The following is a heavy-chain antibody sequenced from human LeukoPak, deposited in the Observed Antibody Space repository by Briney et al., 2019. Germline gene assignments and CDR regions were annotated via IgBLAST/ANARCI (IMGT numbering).Heavy chain of an antibody. CDR2: IYPGDSDT. D-gene: IGHD3-16*01. Sequence: GESLKISCKGSGNSFATNWIGWGRQMPGKGLEWMGIIYPGDSDTRYSPSFQGQVTISADKSSTTAYLQWRSLKASDTAMYYCARSTFHNWFDPWGQGTLVTVSS. CDR3: ARSTFHNWFDP. CDR1: GNSFATNW. V-gene: IGHV5-51*01. J-gene: IGHJ5*02.